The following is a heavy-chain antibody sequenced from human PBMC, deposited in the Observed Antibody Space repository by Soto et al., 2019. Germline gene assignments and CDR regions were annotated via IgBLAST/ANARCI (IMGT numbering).Heavy chain of an antibody. CDR1: GYTFTSYG. CDR3: ARLQGRLYYDFWSGYFDAALQGYGMDV. J-gene: IGHJ6*02. V-gene: IGHV1-18*04. CDR2: ISAYNGNT. Sequence: GASVKVSCKASGYTFTSYGISWVRQAPGQGLEWMGWISAYNGNTNYAQKLQGRVTMTTDTSTSTAYMELRSLRSDDTAVYYCARLQGRLYYDFWSGYFDAALQGYGMDVWGQGTTVTVSS. D-gene: IGHD3-3*01.